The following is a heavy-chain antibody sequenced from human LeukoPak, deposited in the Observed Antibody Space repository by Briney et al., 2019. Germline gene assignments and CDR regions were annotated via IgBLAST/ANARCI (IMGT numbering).Heavy chain of an antibody. CDR3: AELGITMIGGV. Sequence: GGSLRLSCAASGFTFSSYNMNWVRQAPGQGLEWVSSITSGSSYIYYADSVKGRFTISRDNAKSSLYLQMNSLRAEDTAVYYCAELGITMIGGVWGKGTTVTISS. CDR1: GFTFSSYN. CDR2: ITSGSSYI. J-gene: IGHJ6*04. V-gene: IGHV3-21*01. D-gene: IGHD3-10*02.